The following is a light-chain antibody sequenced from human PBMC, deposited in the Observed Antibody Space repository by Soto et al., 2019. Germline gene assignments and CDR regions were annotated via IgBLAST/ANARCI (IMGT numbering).Light chain of an antibody. CDR2: DAS. J-gene: IGKJ4*01. CDR3: QHYYSVPLT. CDR1: QDISNY. V-gene: IGKV1-33*01. Sequence: DIQMTQSPSSLSASVGDRVTITCQASQDISNYLNWYQQKPGKAPKLVIYDASNLETGVPSRFSGGGSGTDFIFTISSLQPEDIATYYCQHYYSVPLTFGGGTKVEIK.